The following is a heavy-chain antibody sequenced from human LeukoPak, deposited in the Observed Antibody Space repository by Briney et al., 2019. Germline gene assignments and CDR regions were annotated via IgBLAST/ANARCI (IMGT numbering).Heavy chain of an antibody. CDR3: ARDREYSSGWYDGLGW. V-gene: IGHV3-21*01. Sequence: KSGGSLRLSCAASGFTFSSYSMNWVRQAPGKGLEWVSSISSSSSYIYYADSVKGRFTISRDNAKNSLYLQMNSLRAEDTAVYYCARDREYSSGWYDGLGWWGQGTLVTVSS. J-gene: IGHJ4*02. CDR1: GFTFSSYS. D-gene: IGHD6-19*01. CDR2: ISSSSSYI.